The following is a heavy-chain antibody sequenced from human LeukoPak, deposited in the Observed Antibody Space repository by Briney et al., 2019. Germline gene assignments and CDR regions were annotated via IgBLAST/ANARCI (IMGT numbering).Heavy chain of an antibody. CDR3: ARQHSTSWLSYYYGMDV. CDR2: IYYSGST. D-gene: IGHD6-13*01. CDR1: GGSINNYY. Sequence: SETLSLTCTVSGGSINNYYWSWIRQPPGKGLEWIGYIYYSGSTNYNPSLESRVTISVDTSKNQFSLKLSSVTAADTAVYYYARQHSTSWLSYYYGMDVWGQGTTVTISS. J-gene: IGHJ6*02. V-gene: IGHV4-59*08.